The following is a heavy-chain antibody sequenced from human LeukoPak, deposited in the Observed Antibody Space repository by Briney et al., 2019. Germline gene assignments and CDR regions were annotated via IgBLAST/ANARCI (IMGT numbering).Heavy chain of an antibody. J-gene: IGHJ4*02. V-gene: IGHV1-69*06. CDR3: ARRSVGDYGSGSYFDY. D-gene: IGHD3-10*01. Sequence: GSSVKVSCKASGGTFSSYAISWVGQAPGQGLEWMGGIIPIFGTANYAQKFQGRVTITADKSTSTAYMELSSLRSEDTAVYYCARRSVGDYGSGSYFDYWGQGTLVTVSS. CDR2: IIPIFGTA. CDR1: GGTFSSYA.